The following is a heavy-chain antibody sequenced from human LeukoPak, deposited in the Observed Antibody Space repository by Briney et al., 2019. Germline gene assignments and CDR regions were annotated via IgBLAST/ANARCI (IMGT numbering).Heavy chain of an antibody. CDR3: TSLRMTTVTTRDY. Sequence: GGSLRLSCAASGFTFSGSAMHWVRQASGKGLEWVGRIRSKANSYATAYAASVKGRFTISRDDSKNTAYLQMNSLKTEDTAVYYCTSLRMTTVTTRDYWGQGTLVTVSS. V-gene: IGHV3-73*01. D-gene: IGHD4-17*01. J-gene: IGHJ4*02. CDR1: GFTFSGSA. CDR2: IRSKANSYAT.